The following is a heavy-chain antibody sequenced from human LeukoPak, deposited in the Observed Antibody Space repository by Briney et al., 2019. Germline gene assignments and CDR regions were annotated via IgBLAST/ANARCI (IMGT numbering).Heavy chain of an antibody. D-gene: IGHD1-7*01. J-gene: IGHJ6*03. CDR1: GYTFTSYG. CDR3: ARERGQTGTTGYYYYMDV. CDR2: ISAYNGNT. Sequence: ASVKVSCKASGYTFTSYGISWVRQAPGQGLEWMGWISAYNGNTNYAQKLQGRVTMTTDTSTSTAYMELRSLRSDDTAVYYCARERGQTGTTGYYYYMDVWGKGTTVTVSS. V-gene: IGHV1-18*01.